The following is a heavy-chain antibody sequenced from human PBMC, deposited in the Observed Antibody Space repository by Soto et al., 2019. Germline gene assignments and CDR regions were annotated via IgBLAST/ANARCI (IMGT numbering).Heavy chain of an antibody. J-gene: IGHJ6*02. CDR1: GGSISSYY. V-gene: IGHV4-59*01. CDR2: IYYSGST. CDR3: ARGPNYYGSGSYDDYYYYYGMDV. Sequence: SETLSLTCTVSGGSISSYYWSWIRQPPGKGLEWIGYIYYSGSTNYNPSLKSRVTISVDTSKNQFSLKLSSVTAADTAVYYCARGPNYYGSGSYDDYYYYYGMDVWGQGTTVTVSS. D-gene: IGHD3-10*01.